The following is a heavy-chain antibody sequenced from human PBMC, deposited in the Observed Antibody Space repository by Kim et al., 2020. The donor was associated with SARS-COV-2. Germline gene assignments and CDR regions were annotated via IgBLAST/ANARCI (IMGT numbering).Heavy chain of an antibody. J-gene: IGHJ4*02. CDR2: IYYSGST. CDR3: ARHFRAVWGGYFDY. CDR1: GGSISSSSYY. Sequence: SETLSLTCTVSGGSISSSSYYWGWIRQPPGKGLEWIGSIYYSGSTYYNPSLKSRVTISVDTSKNQFSLKLSSVTAADTAVYYCARHFRAVWGGYFDYWGQGTLVTVSS. D-gene: IGHD1-26*01. V-gene: IGHV4-39*01.